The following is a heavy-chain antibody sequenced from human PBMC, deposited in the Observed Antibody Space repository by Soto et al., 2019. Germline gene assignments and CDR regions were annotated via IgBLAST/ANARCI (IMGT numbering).Heavy chain of an antibody. V-gene: IGHV4-59*01. D-gene: IGHD5-18*01. CDR1: GGSIRSYY. J-gene: IGHJ4*02. CDR2: IFYSGST. CDR3: ARGAADTAMVDS. Sequence: SETLSLTGAVSGGSIRSYYWTWIRQPPGKGLEWHGYIFYSGSTFYNPSLKSRVTISIHTSKSQFSLQLTSVTAADTAVYYCARGAADTAMVDSWGQGTRVTVSS.